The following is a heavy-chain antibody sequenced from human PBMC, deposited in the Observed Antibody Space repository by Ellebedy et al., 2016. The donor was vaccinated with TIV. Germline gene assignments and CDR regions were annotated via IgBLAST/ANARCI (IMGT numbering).Heavy chain of an antibody. J-gene: IGHJ5*02. Sequence: GGSLRLXXAASGFTFISHAVSWVRQAPGKGLEWVAGLSTNWVRTAYAESVKGRFTISTDNSKNTLYLQMHSLRAEDTAVYYCTKGYSSGLYVGWFDPWGQGSLVTVSS. D-gene: IGHD3-22*01. CDR3: TKGYSSGLYVGWFDP. CDR2: LSTNWVRT. CDR1: GFTFISHA. V-gene: IGHV3-23*01.